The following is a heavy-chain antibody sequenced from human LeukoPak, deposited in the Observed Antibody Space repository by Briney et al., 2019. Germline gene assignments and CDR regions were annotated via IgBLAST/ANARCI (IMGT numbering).Heavy chain of an antibody. CDR2: ISYDGGIK. D-gene: IGHD6-6*01. CDR3: ARDRASIAVYYMDV. CDR1: GFTFSSYG. V-gene: IGHV3-30*03. J-gene: IGHJ6*03. Sequence: GGSLRLSCAASGFTFSSYGMHWVRQAPGKGLEWVAAISYDGGIKYYADSVKGRFTISRDNSKNTLYLQMNSLRAEDTAVYYCARDRASIAVYYMDVWGKGTTVTVSS.